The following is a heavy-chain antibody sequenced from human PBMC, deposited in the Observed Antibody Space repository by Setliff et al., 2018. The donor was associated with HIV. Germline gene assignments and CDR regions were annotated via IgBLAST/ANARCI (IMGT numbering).Heavy chain of an antibody. J-gene: IGHJ3*02. Sequence: SGTLSLTCTVSGGSISSYYWSWIRQPPGKGLEWIGYIYYSGSTNYNPSLKSRVTISVDTSKNQFSLKLSSVTAADTAVYYCARDLGLYSSSWARFDAFDIWGQGTMVTVSS. CDR3: ARDLGLYSSSWARFDAFDI. CDR1: GGSISSYY. V-gene: IGHV4-59*01. CDR2: IYYSGST. D-gene: IGHD6-13*01.